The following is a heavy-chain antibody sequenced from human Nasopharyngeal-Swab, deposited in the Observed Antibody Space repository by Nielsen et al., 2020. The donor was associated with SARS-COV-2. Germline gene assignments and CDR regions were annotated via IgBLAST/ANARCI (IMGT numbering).Heavy chain of an antibody. CDR2: IAHDASNE. Sequence: GESLKISCAASGFTFSSFGMHWVRQAPGKGLEWVAFIAHDASNEYYGDSVKGRFSISRDNSKSTLYLQMDSLRGEDTAVYYCARDAPAHYGAFYWGRGTLVTVSS. CDR3: ARDAPAHYGAFY. CDR1: GFTFSSFG. V-gene: IGHV3-30*03. D-gene: IGHD4-17*01. J-gene: IGHJ4*02.